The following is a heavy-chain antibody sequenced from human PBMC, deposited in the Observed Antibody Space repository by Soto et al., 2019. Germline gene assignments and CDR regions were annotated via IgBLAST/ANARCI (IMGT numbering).Heavy chain of an antibody. Sequence: PSETLSLTCTVSGGSISSYYWSWIRQPPGKGLEWIGYIYYSGSTNYNPSLKSRATISVDTSKNQFSLKLSSVTAADTAVYYCARADYYYYGMDVWGQGTTVTVSS. CDR3: ARADYYYYGMDV. J-gene: IGHJ6*02. CDR2: IYYSGST. CDR1: GGSISSYY. V-gene: IGHV4-59*01.